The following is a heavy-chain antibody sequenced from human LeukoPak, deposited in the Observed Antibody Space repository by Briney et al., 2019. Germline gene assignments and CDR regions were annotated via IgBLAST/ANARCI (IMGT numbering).Heavy chain of an antibody. Sequence: GGSLRLSCAASGFTFSNYGMHWVRQAPGKGLEWVAFIRYDGSNKNYADSVKGRFTVSRDNSKNTLYLQMNSLRAEDTAVYYCAKVASGSYYNWPFDYWGQGTLVTVSS. CDR1: GFTFSNYG. D-gene: IGHD1-26*01. J-gene: IGHJ4*02. CDR3: AKVASGSYYNWPFDY. CDR2: IRYDGSNK. V-gene: IGHV3-30*02.